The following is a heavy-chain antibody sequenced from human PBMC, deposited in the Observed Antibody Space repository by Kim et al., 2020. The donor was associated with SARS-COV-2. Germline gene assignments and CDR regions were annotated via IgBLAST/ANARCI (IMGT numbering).Heavy chain of an antibody. Sequence: SYIYYADSVKGRFTISRDNAKNSLYLQMNSLRAEDTAVYYCARGRLDFDYWGQGTLVTVSS. CDR3: ARGRLDFDY. D-gene: IGHD6-6*01. V-gene: IGHV3-21*01. J-gene: IGHJ4*02. CDR2: SYI.